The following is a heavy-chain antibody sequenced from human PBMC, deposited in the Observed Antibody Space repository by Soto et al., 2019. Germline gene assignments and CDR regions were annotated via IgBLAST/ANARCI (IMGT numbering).Heavy chain of an antibody. CDR2: IISSTSHT. CDR1: GFTFSDYY. V-gene: IGHV3-11*05. Sequence: QVQLVESGGGLVKPGGSLRLSCAVSGFTFSDYYMTWIRQAPGKGLGWVSYIISSTSHTNYADSVKGRFTISRDNAKNSLFRQMNSLGAEDTAGYYCARGRGADADYFDFWGQGTLVTVSS. D-gene: IGHD1-26*01. CDR3: ARGRGADADYFDF. J-gene: IGHJ4*02.